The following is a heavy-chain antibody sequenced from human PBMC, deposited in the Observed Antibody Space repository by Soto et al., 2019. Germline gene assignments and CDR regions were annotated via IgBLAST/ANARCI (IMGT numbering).Heavy chain of an antibody. CDR3: AKNRGRVTTSWHFDY. J-gene: IGHJ4*02. CDR2: INHSGSI. D-gene: IGHD4-17*01. V-gene: IGHV4-34*10. CDR1: GGSFSGQY. Sequence: SETLSLTCAVYGGSFSGQYWSWIRQPPGKGLEWIGEINHSGSINYNPSLESRFTISRDNSKNTLYLQMSSLRGEDTAVYYCAKNRGRVTTSWHFDYWGQGTLVTAPQ.